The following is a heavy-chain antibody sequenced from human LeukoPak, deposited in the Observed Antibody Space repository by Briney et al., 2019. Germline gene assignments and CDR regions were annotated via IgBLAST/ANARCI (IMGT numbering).Heavy chain of an antibody. CDR1: GFTFTSYS. V-gene: IGHV3-23*01. D-gene: IGHD1-26*01. Sequence: GGSLRLSCAASGFTFTSYSMNWVRQAPGKGLEWVSTISGGGGSTYYADPVKRRFTIARDNSKHTLYLQVTSLRAEDTAVYYCAKGGKWDVTPFDYWGQGTLVTVSS. CDR2: ISGGGGST. J-gene: IGHJ4*02. CDR3: AKGGKWDVTPFDY.